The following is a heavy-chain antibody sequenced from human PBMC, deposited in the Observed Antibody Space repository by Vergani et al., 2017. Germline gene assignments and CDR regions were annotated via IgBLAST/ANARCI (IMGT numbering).Heavy chain of an antibody. D-gene: IGHD6-13*01. CDR3: ARESGSSSWYPNPFDY. CDR2: IYTSGST. J-gene: IGHJ4*02. V-gene: IGHV4-61*02. Sequence: QLQLQESGPGLVKPSETLSLTCTVSGGSISSSSYYWSWIRQPAGKGLEWIGRIYTSGSTNYNPSLKSRVTMSVATSKNQFSLKLSSVTAADTAVYYCARESGSSSWYPNPFDYWGQGTLVTVSS. CDR1: GGSISSSSYY.